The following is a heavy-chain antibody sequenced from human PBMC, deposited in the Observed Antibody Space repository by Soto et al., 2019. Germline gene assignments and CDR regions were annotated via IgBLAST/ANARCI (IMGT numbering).Heavy chain of an antibody. D-gene: IGHD3-9*01. CDR1: GFTFTSYG. J-gene: IGHJ4*02. CDR2: IRGDGGQT. CDR3: ARDVGLDSDDFFAY. Sequence: SGGSLRLSCTASGFTFTSYGIVCFRQSPGKGLQWVSTIRGDGGQTHYTDSVKGRFSISRDDSKNTVYLQMDSLRAEDTAMYFCARDVGLDSDDFFAYWGQGTQVTVSS. V-gene: IGHV3-23*01.